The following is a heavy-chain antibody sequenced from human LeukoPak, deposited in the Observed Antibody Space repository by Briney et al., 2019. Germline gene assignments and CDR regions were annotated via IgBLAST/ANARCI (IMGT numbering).Heavy chain of an antibody. CDR1: GYTFTDYC. D-gene: IGHD5-18*01. V-gene: IGHV1-2*02. J-gene: IGHJ4*02. CDR3: ARGHYSYGVGY. Sequence: ASVKVSCKSSGYTFTDYCMHWVRQAPGQGLEWMGWINPNSGATNYAQKFQGRVTMTRDTSINTAYMELSRLRSDDTAVYYCARGHYSYGVGYWGQGTLVTVSS. CDR2: INPNSGAT.